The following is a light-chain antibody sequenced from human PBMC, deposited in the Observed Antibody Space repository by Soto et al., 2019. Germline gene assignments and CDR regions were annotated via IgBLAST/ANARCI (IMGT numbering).Light chain of an antibody. CDR3: MLSTLLPPT. CDR1: QSLLHISGEPF. Sequence: DVVMTQTPLSLSVAPGQPACICFNSSQSLLHISGEPFLFLYLQKPGQSPQLLIYEVSTRVSGVPDRFSGSGSGTDFTLEISRVETDDGSRYYCMLSTLLPPTFCQVTLPAIK. J-gene: IGKJ5*01. CDR2: EVS. V-gene: IGKV2D-29*02.